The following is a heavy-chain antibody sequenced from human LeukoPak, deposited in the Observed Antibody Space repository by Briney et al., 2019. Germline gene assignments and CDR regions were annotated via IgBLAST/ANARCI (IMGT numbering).Heavy chain of an antibody. J-gene: IGHJ6*03. D-gene: IGHD4-23*01. CDR3: ARVIVTLVTKHPDYMDV. CDR1: GGSISSYY. V-gene: IGHV4-59*08. CDR2: IYYSGST. Sequence: SETLSLTCTVSGGSISSYYWSWVRQPPGEGLEWIGYIYYSGSTNYNPSLKSRVTISVDTSKNQFSLKLSSVTAADTAVYYCARVIVTLVTKHPDYMDVWGKGTTVTVSS.